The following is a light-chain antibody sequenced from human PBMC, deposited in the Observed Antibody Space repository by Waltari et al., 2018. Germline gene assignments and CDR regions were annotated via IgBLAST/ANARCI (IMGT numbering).Light chain of an antibody. CDR1: SSNIGSNY. Sequence: QSVLTQPPSASGTPGQRVTISCSGSSSNIGSNYVYWSQQLPGTAPKLSIYRNNNRPSGVPYRCSGSQSGTPASLARSGLRSEDEADYYCAAWDDSLSGYVFGTGTKVTVL. V-gene: IGLV1-47*01. CDR2: RNN. J-gene: IGLJ1*01. CDR3: AAWDDSLSGYV.